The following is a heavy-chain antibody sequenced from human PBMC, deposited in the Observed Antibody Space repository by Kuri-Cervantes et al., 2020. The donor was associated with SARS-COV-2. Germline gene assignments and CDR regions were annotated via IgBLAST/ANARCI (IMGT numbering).Heavy chain of an antibody. V-gene: IGHV1-69*13. J-gene: IGHJ4*02. CDR2: IIPIFGTA. CDR3: ARDISKGGGLRHNN. CDR1: GGTFSSYA. Sequence: SVKVSCKASGGTFSSYAISWVRQAPGQGLEWMGGIIPIFGTANYAQKFQGRVTITADESTSTAYMELSSLRSEDTAVYYCARDISKGGGLRHNNWGQGTLVTVSS. D-gene: IGHD4-17*01.